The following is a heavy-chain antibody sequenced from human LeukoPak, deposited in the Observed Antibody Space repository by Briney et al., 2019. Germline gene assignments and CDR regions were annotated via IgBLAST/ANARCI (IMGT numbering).Heavy chain of an antibody. D-gene: IGHD2-2*01. V-gene: IGHV3-11*06. CDR3: ARGDCSSTSCYGYYYYYGMDV. CDR2: ISSSSSYT. J-gene: IGHJ6*02. CDR1: GFTFSDYY. Sequence: GGSLRLSCTASGFTFSDYYMSWIRQAPGKGLEWVSYISSSSSYTNYADSVKGRFTISRDNAKNSLYLQMNSLRAEDTAVYYCARGDCSSTSCYGYYYYYGMDVWGQGTTVTVSS.